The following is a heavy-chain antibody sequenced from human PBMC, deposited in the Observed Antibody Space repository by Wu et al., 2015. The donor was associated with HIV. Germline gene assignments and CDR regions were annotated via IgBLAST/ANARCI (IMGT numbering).Heavy chain of an antibody. D-gene: IGHD5/OR15-5a*01. CDR2: INPTGSIK. J-gene: IGHJ4*02. CDR1: GSAFNSYY. V-gene: IGHV1-46*02. CDR3: GGEGLNRGST. Sequence: QVHLVQSGAEVKKPGASVNVSCKASGSAFNSYYIHYMRQAPGQGLEWMGVINPTGSIKTYAQNFQGRVTLTRVTSTGTVYMQMSGLSSEDTAVYYCGGEGLNRGSTWGQGTLVIVS.